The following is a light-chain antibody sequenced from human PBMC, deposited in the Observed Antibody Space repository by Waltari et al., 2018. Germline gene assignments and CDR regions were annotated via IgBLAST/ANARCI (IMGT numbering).Light chain of an antibody. V-gene: IGKV1-NL1*01. CDR2: AAY. CDR1: QGISNS. J-gene: IGKJ4*01. CDR3: QQYYSIALN. Sequence: DIQMTQSQSSLSASVGDRVPITCRASQGISNSLAWYQQKPGKAPKLLLYAAYRLENGGPSRFSGSGSGTDYTLTISSLQPEDFATYYCQQYYSIALNFGGGTKVEIK.